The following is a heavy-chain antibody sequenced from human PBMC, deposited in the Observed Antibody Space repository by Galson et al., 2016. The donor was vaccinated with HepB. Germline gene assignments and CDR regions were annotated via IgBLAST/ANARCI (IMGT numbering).Heavy chain of an antibody. CDR2: IWHDGSNK. CDR3: ARDGRYSNGWATGYYGMDV. CDR1: EFTFSTYG. J-gene: IGHJ6*02. Sequence: SLRLSCAASEFTFSTYGMHWVRQAPGKGLEWVALIWHDGSNKYYADSVKGRFTISRDNSKNTLYLQMNSLRADDTAVYYCARDGRYSNGWATGYYGMDVWGQGTTVTVSS. D-gene: IGHD6-19*01. V-gene: IGHV3-33*01.